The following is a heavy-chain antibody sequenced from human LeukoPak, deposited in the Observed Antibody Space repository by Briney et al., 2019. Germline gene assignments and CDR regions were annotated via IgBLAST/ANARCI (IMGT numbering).Heavy chain of an antibody. CDR3: ARDLRDHPH. CDR1: GFTFSSYS. V-gene: IGHV3-48*04. J-gene: IGHJ4*02. Sequence: SGGSLRLSCAASGFTFSSYSMNWVRQAPGKGLEWVSYISSSSSTIYYADSVKGRFTISRDNAKNSLYLQMNSLRAEDTAVYYCARDLRDHPHWGQGTLVTVSS. D-gene: IGHD5-24*01. CDR2: ISSSSSTI.